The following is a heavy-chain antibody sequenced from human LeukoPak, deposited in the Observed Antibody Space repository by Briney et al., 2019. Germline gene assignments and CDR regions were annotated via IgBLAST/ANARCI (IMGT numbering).Heavy chain of an antibody. CDR2: FDPEDGET. CDR1: GYTFTSYY. Sequence: ASVKVSCKASGYTFTSYYMHWVRQARGKGLEWMGGFDPEDGETIYAQKFQGRVTMTEDTSTDTAYMELSSLRSEDTAVYYCATDQKYTGEFDYWGQGTLVTVSS. J-gene: IGHJ4*02. V-gene: IGHV1-24*01. D-gene: IGHD5-18*01. CDR3: ATDQKYTGEFDY.